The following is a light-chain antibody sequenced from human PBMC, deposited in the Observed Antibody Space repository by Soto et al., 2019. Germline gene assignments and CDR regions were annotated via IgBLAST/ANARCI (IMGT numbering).Light chain of an antibody. V-gene: IGKV3-15*01. Sequence: EIVMTQSPATLSVSPGERATLSCRASQSVGSSLAWYQQKPGQAPRFLMYGASTRATGVPARFSGSGSRTEFTLTISSLQSEDFAVYYCQHYTTWPPGTFGQGNKLEIK. CDR3: QHYTTWPPGT. CDR1: QSVGSS. J-gene: IGKJ2*02. CDR2: GAS.